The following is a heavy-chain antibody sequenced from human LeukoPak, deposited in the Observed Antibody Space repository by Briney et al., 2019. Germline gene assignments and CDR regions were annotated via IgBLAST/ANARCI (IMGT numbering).Heavy chain of an antibody. D-gene: IGHD3-22*01. J-gene: IGHJ4*02. V-gene: IGHV3-21*01. Sequence: GGSLRLSCAASGFTFSSYSMNWVRQAPGKGLEWVSSNSSSSSYIYYADSVKGRFTISRDNAKNSLYLQMNSLRAEDTAVYYCATQSSGYYGFDYWGQGTLVTVSS. CDR3: ATQSSGYYGFDY. CDR1: GFTFSSYS. CDR2: NSSSSSYI.